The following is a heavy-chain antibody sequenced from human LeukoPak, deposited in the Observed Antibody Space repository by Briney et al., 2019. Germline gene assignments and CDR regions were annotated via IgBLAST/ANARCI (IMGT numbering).Heavy chain of an antibody. CDR1: GYTFSSYA. CDR2: ISGSGGST. J-gene: IGHJ4*02. Sequence: GGSLRLSCAASGYTFSSYAMSWVRQAPGKGLEWVSAISGSGGSTYYADSVKGRFTTSRDNSKNTLYLQMNSLRAEDTAVYYCAKAPKSYSSGWGLFDYWGQGTLVTVSS. D-gene: IGHD6-19*01. V-gene: IGHV3-23*01. CDR3: AKAPKSYSSGWGLFDY.